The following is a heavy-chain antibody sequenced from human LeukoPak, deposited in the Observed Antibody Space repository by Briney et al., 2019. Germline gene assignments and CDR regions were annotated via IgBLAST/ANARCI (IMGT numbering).Heavy chain of an antibody. CDR3: ARDSYSGSYSYFDY. CDR2: INWNGGST. J-gene: IGHJ4*02. Sequence: GGSLRLSCAASGFTFDDYGMSWVRQAPGKGLEWVSGINWNGGSTGYADSVKGRFTISRDNAKNSLYLQMNSLRAEDTALYYCARDSYSGSYSYFDYWGQGTLVTVSS. CDR1: GFTFDDYG. D-gene: IGHD1-26*01. V-gene: IGHV3-20*04.